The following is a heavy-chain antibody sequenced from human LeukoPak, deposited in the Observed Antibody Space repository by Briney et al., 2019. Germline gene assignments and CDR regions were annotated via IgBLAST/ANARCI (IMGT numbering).Heavy chain of an antibody. CDR2: ISYDGSNK. Sequence: PGGSLRLSCAASGFTFSSYSMNWVRQAPGKGLEWVAVISYDGSNKYYADSVKGRFTISRDNSKNTLYLQMNSLRAEDTAVYYCARVIPYYGSGSYGAFDYWGQGTLVTVSS. CDR1: GFTFSSYS. V-gene: IGHV3-30*03. J-gene: IGHJ4*02. D-gene: IGHD3-10*01. CDR3: ARVIPYYGSGSYGAFDY.